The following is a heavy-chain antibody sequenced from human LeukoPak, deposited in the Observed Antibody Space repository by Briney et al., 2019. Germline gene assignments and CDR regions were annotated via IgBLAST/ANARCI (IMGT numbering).Heavy chain of an antibody. J-gene: IGHJ4*02. Sequence: GASLRLSCAASGFTFSSYAMSWVRQAPGKGLEWVSAISDGGGSTYYADSVKGRFTISRDNSKNTLYLQMNSLRAEDTAVYYWEKEGAHYYDSSGYRGGFDYWGQGTLVTVSS. D-gene: IGHD3-22*01. CDR1: GFTFSSYA. CDR2: ISDGGGST. V-gene: IGHV3-23*01. CDR3: EKEGAHYYDSSGYRGGFDY.